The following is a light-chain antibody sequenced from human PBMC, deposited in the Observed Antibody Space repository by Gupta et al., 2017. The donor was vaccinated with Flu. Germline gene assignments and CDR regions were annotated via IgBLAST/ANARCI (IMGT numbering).Light chain of an antibody. CDR2: DAS. V-gene: IGKV3-11*01. Sequence: EIVFTQSPVTLSLSPGERATLSCRASQSVSSSLAWYQQKPGQAPRLLIFDASNRATGIPARFSGSGSGTDFTLTISRLEPEDFAVYYCQQSSDWPLTFGGGTKVEIK. CDR3: QQSSDWPLT. CDR1: QSVSSS. J-gene: IGKJ4*01.